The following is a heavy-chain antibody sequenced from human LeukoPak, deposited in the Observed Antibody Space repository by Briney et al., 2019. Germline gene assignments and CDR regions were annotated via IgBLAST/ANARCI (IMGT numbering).Heavy chain of an antibody. J-gene: IGHJ4*02. CDR3: AKGPLPRIDY. CDR1: GFTCDECA. V-gene: IGHV3-9*01. Sequence: PGGSLRLSCAASGFTCDECAMHWVRQAPGKGLEWVSGISWNSGSIVYADSVKGQFTISRDNAKNSLYLQMNSLRAEDTALYYCAKGPLPRIDYWGQGTLVTVSS. CDR2: ISWNSGSI.